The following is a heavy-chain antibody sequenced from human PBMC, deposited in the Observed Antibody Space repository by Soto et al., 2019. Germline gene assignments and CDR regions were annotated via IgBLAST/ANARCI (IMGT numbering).Heavy chain of an antibody. CDR1: GYTFTSYY. CDR2: INPSGGST. CDR3: ARYWGYYYYYMDV. D-gene: IGHD7-27*01. J-gene: IGHJ6*03. V-gene: IGHV1-46*01. Sequence: GASVKVSCKAPGYTFTSYYMHWVRQAPGQGLEWMGIINPSGGSTSYAQKFQGRVTMTRNTSISTAYMELSSLRSEDTAVYYCARYWGYYYYYMDVWGKGTTVTVSS.